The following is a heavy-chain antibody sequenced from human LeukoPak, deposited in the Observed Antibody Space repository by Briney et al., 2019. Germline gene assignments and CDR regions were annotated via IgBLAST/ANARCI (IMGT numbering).Heavy chain of an antibody. CDR2: FSNSGTN. J-gene: IGHJ4*02. Sequence: SETLSLTCTLSVDSIRVYYWIGMRQPPGRGREWIGYFSNSGTNTFNPSLKGRVTMSVDTTKNQFSLKLSSVTAADTAVYYCARGSNWGDYWGQGTPVNVSS. CDR3: ARGSNWGDY. CDR1: VDSIRVYY. D-gene: IGHD7-27*01. V-gene: IGHV4-59*01.